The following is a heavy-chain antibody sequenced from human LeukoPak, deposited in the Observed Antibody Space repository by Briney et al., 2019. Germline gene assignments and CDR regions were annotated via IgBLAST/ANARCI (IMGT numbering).Heavy chain of an antibody. CDR2: IYYSGST. D-gene: IGHD3-3*01. V-gene: IGHV4-59*01. CDR1: GGSISSYY. Sequence: SETLSLTCTVSGGSISSYYWSWIRQPPGKGLEWIGYIYYSGSTNYNPSLKSRVTISVDTSKNQFPLKLSSVTAADTAVYYCARGPYYDFWSGYYSIYYFDYWGQGTLVTVSS. J-gene: IGHJ4*02. CDR3: ARGPYYDFWSGYYSIYYFDY.